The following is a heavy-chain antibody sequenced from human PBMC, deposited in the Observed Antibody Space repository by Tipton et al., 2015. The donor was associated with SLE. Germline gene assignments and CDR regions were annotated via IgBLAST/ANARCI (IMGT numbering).Heavy chain of an antibody. CDR1: GGSISSSSYY. D-gene: IGHD3-10*01. J-gene: IGHJ4*02. CDR2: IYYSGST. V-gene: IGHV4-39*01. CDR3: ARPYGNGYFDY. Sequence: TLSLTCTVSGGSISSSSYYWGWIRQPPGKGLEWIGSIYYSGSTYYNPSLKSRVTISVDTSKNQFSLKLSSVAAADTAVYYCARPYGNGYFDYWGRGTLVTVSS.